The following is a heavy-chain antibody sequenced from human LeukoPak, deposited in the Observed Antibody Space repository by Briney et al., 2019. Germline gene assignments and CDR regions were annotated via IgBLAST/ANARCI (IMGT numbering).Heavy chain of an antibody. V-gene: IGHV1-18*01. J-gene: IGHJ3*01. CDR3: ARDLYYYGSGSYYDVFDV. Sequence: ASVKVSCKASGYTSSTYGISWVRQAPGQGLEWMGWISAYKGNTYYAQKLQGRVTMTTDTSMSTAYMELRSLRSDDTAIYYCARDLYYYGSGSYYDVFDVWGQGTMVTVSS. CDR1: GYTSSTYG. D-gene: IGHD3-10*01. CDR2: ISAYKGNT.